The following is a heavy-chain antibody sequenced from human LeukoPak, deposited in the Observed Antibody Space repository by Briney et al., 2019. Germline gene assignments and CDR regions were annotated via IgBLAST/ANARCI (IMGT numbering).Heavy chain of an antibody. J-gene: IGHJ6*02. CDR2: IDQSGST. CDR3: ARADSSSLSYGRDV. CDR1: GGSFSGYY. D-gene: IGHD6-13*01. Sequence: SETLSLTCAVYGGSFSGYYWSWIRQPPGKGREWLGEIDQSGSTNYNPSLKSRVTISVDTSKSQFSLKLSSVTAADTAVYYCARADSSSLSYGRDVWGQGTTVTVSS. V-gene: IGHV4-34*01.